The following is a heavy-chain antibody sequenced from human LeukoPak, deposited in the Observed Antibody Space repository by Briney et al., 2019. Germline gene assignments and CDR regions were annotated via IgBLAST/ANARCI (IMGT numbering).Heavy chain of an antibody. CDR2: IYYSGST. V-gene: IGHV4-59*01. D-gene: IGHD1-7*01. CDR3: ARGILNYQFDY. Sequence: PSETLSLTCTVSGGSISSYYWSWIRQPPWKGLEWIGYIYYSGSTNYNPSLKSRVTISVDTSKNQFSLKLSSVTAADTAVYYCARGILNYQFDYWGQGTLVTVSS. CDR1: GGSISSYY. J-gene: IGHJ4*02.